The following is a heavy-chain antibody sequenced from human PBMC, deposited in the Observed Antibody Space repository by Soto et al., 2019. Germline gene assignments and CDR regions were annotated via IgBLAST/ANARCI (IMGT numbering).Heavy chain of an antibody. CDR3: AKVFRNYYGMDV. V-gene: IGHV3-23*01. CDR1: GFTFSSYA. Sequence: GGSLRLSCAASGFTFSSYAMSWVRQAPGKGLEWVSAISGSGGNTYYADSVKGRFTISRDNSKNTLYLQMNSLRAEDTAVYYCAKVFRNYYGMDVWGQGTTVTVSS. J-gene: IGHJ6*02. D-gene: IGHD3-9*01. CDR2: ISGSGGNT.